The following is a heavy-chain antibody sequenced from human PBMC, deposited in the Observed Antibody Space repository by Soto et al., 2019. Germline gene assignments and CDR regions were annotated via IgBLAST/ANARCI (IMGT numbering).Heavy chain of an antibody. V-gene: IGHV3-23*01. CDR1: GFTFSSYA. D-gene: IGHD3-22*01. Sequence: PGGSLRLSCAASGFTFSSYAMSWVRQAPGKGLEWVSAISGSGGSTYYADPVKGRFTISRDNSKNTLYLQMNSLRAEDTAVYYCAKGRSITMIVVVIGFDYWGQGTLVTVSS. CDR3: AKGRSITMIVVVIGFDY. CDR2: ISGSGGST. J-gene: IGHJ4*02.